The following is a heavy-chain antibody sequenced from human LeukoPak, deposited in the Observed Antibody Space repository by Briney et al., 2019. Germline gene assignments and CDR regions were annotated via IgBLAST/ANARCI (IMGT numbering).Heavy chain of an antibody. V-gene: IGHV4-34*01. J-gene: IGHJ4*02. D-gene: IGHD6-13*01. CDR3: ARSGRGSWYSG. Sequence: PSETLSLTCAVYGGSFSGYYWSWIRQPPGKGLEWIGEINHSGSTNYDPSLKSRVTISVDTSKNQFSLKLSSATAADTAVYYCARSGRGSWYSGWGQGTLVTVSS. CDR1: GGSFSGYY. CDR2: INHSGST.